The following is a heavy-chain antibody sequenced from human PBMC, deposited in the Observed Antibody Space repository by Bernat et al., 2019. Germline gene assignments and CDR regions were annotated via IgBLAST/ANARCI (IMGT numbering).Heavy chain of an antibody. CDR3: ARGLGGGAGTGGGSGYFDY. CDR1: GGTFSSYA. J-gene: IGHJ4*02. Sequence: QVQLVQSGAEVKKPGSSVKVSCKASGGTFSSYAISWVRQAPGQGLEWMGGIIPIFGTANYAQKFQGRVTITADESTSTAYMELSSWRSEGTDVYYCARGLGGGAGTGGGSGYFDYWGQGTLVTVSS. CDR2: IIPIFGTA. V-gene: IGHV1-69*01. D-gene: IGHD6-19*01.